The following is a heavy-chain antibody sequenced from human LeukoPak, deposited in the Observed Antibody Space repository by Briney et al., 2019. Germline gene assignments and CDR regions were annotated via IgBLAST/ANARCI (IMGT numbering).Heavy chain of an antibody. CDR1: GGSVSSGSYY. CDR2: IYYSGST. CDR3: ARAPKKGYYYGSGGFDY. Sequence: SETLSLTCTVSGGSVSSGSYYWSWIRRPPGKGLEWIGYIYYSGSTNYNPSLKSRVTISVDTSKNQFSLKLSSVTAADTAVYYCARAPKKGYYYGSGGFDYWGQGTLVTVSS. J-gene: IGHJ4*02. V-gene: IGHV4-61*01. D-gene: IGHD3-10*01.